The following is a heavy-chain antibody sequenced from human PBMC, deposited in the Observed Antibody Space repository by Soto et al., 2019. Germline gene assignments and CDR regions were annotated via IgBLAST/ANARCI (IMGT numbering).Heavy chain of an antibody. CDR3: ARHVSGGRPTXFYYYYGMDV. J-gene: IGHJ6*02. CDR2: IYYSGST. CDR1: GGSISSSSYY. Sequence: SETLSLTCTVSGGSISSSSYYWGWIRQPPGKGLEWIGSIYYSGSTYYNPSLKSRVTISVDTSKNQFSLKLSSVTAADTAVYYCARHVSGGRPTXFYYYYGMDVWGQGTTVTVSS. D-gene: IGHD2-15*01. V-gene: IGHV4-39*01.